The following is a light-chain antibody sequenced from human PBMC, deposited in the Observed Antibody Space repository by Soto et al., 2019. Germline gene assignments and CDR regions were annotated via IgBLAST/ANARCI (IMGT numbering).Light chain of an antibody. CDR1: QSISTY. CDR2: AAS. J-gene: IGKJ1*01. Sequence: DIQMTQSPSSLSASVGDRVTITCRASQSISTYLNWYQRKPGNAPKVLIFAASSLLSGVPSRFSGSGSGTDFTLTITSLQPEDFATYYCQQSHSFPRTFGQGTKV. V-gene: IGKV1-39*01. CDR3: QQSHSFPRT.